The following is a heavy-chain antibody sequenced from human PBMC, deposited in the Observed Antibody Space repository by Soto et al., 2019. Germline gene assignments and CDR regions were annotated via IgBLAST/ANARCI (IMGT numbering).Heavy chain of an antibody. CDR3: ARGPLRFLEWSRPHRSREGNWFDP. V-gene: IGHV4-34*01. CDR1: GGSFSGYY. J-gene: IGHJ5*02. D-gene: IGHD3-3*01. CDR2: INHSGST. Sequence: PSETLSLTCAVYGGSFSGYYWSWIRQPPGKGLEWIGEINHSGSTNYNPSLKSRVTISVDTSKNQFSLKLSSVTAADTAVYYCARGPLRFLEWSRPHRSREGNWFDPWGQGTLVTVSS.